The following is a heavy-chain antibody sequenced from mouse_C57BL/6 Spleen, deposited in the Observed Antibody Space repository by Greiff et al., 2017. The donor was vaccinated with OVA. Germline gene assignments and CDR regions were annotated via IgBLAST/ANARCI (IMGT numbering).Heavy chain of an antibody. CDR1: GYSITSGYY. V-gene: IGHV3-6*01. CDR2: ISYDGSN. Sequence: DVQLQEPGPGLVKPSQSLSLTCSVTGYSITSGYYWNWIRQFPGNQLEWMGYISYDGSNNYNPSLKNRISITRDTSKNQFFLKLKSVTTEDTATYYCAREDYGNCDWYFDVWGTGTTVTVSS. D-gene: IGHD2-1*01. J-gene: IGHJ1*03. CDR3: AREDYGNCDWYFDV.